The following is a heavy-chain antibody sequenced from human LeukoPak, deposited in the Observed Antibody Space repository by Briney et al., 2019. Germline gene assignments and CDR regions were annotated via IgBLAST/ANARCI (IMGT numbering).Heavy chain of an antibody. CDR1: GFTFSTSW. CDR2: IQQDGSDK. CDR3: ARGRGNDY. Sequence: GGSLRLSCVASGFTFSTSWMNWVRQAPGKGLEWVANIQQDGSDKYYVDSVKGRFTISRDNAKNSLYLQVNSLRAEDTAVYYCARGRGNDYWGQGTQVTVSS. V-gene: IGHV3-7*05. J-gene: IGHJ4*02.